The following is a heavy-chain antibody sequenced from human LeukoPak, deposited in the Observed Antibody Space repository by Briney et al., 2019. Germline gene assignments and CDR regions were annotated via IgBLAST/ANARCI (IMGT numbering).Heavy chain of an antibody. D-gene: IGHD6-6*01. CDR2: ISGSGGST. CDR3: AKDLISPQLGDY. V-gene: IGHV3-23*01. J-gene: IGHJ4*02. Sequence: GGSLRLSCAASGFTFSSYAMSWVRQAPGKGLEWVSAISGSGGSTYYADSVKGRFTISRDNSKNTLYLQMNSLRAEDTTVYYCAKDLISPQLGDYWGQGTLVTVSS. CDR1: GFTFSSYA.